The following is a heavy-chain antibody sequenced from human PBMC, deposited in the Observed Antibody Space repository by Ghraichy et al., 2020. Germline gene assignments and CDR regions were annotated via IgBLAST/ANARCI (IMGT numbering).Heavy chain of an antibody. J-gene: IGHJ6*03. V-gene: IGHV4-34*01. CDR2: INHSGST. D-gene: IGHD1-26*01. Sequence: SEILSLTCAVYGGSFSGYYWSWIRQPPGKRLEWIGEINHSGSTNYNPSLKSRVTISVDTSKNQFSLKLSSVTAADTAVYYCARSRSPSGYYYYYMDVWGKGTTVTVSS. CDR3: ARSRSPSGYYYYYMDV. CDR1: GGSFSGYY.